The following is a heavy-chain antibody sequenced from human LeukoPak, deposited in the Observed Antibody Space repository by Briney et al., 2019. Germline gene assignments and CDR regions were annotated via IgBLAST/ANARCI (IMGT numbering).Heavy chain of an antibody. D-gene: IGHD3-22*01. CDR2: IRYDGSNK. V-gene: IGHV3-30*02. J-gene: IGHJ1*01. CDR3: AKDGKRITMMVVVRAGYFQN. Sequence: GGSLRLSCAASGFTFSSYGMHWVRQAPGKGLEWVAFIRYDGSNKYYADSVKGRFTISRDNSKNTLYPQMNSLRAEDTAVYYCAKDGKRITMMVVVRAGYFQNWGQGTLVTVSS. CDR1: GFTFSSYG.